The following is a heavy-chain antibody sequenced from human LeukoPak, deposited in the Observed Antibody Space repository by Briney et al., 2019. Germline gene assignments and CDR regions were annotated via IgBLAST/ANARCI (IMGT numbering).Heavy chain of an antibody. D-gene: IGHD1-1*01. CDR2: ISASGDVT. CDR1: GFTFSKFR. J-gene: IGHJ3*02. Sequence: GGSLRLSCAASGFTFSKFRMGWVRQAPGRGLEWVSAISASGDVTFYADSLRGRFTISRDNSKSTLYLQMNGLRAEDTAIFYCAKSLFTSATRTARAFHIWGQGTRVTVSS. CDR3: AKSLFTSATRTARAFHI. V-gene: IGHV3-23*01.